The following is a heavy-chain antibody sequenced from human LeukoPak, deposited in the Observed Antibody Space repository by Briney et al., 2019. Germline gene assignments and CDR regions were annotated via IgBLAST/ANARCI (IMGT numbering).Heavy chain of an antibody. CDR3: VTETMEVVTYLFDY. V-gene: IGHV1-2*02. CDR1: GYTLTGNY. CDR2: INPNTGGT. Sequence: SVTVSCKASGYTLTGNYIHWVRQAPGQGLEWMGWINPNTGGTNYAQNFQGRVTMTRDTSISTAYMQLRRLITDDMAVYYCVTETMEVVTYLFDYGGRGTLVTVSS. J-gene: IGHJ4*02. D-gene: IGHD3-22*01.